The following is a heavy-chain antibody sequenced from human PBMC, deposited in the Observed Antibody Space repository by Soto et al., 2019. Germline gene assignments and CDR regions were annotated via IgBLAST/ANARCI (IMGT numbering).Heavy chain of an antibody. J-gene: IGHJ4*02. CDR2: IYYSGNT. CDR3: ARQYYFGSGSYYKRPFDF. D-gene: IGHD3-10*01. V-gene: IGHV4-39*01. CDR1: GGSISSSSYY. Sequence: PSETLSLTCTVSGGSISSSSYYWGWIRQPPGKGLEWIGSIYYSGNTYYNPSLKSRVTISVDTAKNQFSLKLSSVPAADTAVYYCARQYYFGSGSYYKRPFDFWGQGALVTVSS.